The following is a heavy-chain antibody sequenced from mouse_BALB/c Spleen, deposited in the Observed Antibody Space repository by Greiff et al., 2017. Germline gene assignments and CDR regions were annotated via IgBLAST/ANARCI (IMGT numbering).Heavy chain of an antibody. D-gene: IGHD2-2*01. J-gene: IGHJ4*01. CDR2: IWAGGST. V-gene: IGHV2-9*02. Sequence: QVQLKESGPGLVAPSQSLSITCTVSGFSLTSYGVHWVRQPPGKGLEWLGVIWAGGSTNYNSALMSRLSISKDNSKSQVFLKMNSLQTDDTAMYYCARDESGNYGYDGGYAMDYWGQGTSVTVSS. CDR1: GFSLTSYG. CDR3: ARDESGNYGYDGGYAMDY.